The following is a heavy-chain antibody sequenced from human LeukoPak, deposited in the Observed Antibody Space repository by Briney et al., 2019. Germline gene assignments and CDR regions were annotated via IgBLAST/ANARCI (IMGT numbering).Heavy chain of an antibody. CDR3: ARGVRCSSTSCYGIYYYYYMDV. D-gene: IGHD2-2*01. Sequence: ASVKVSCKASGYTFTSYGISWVRQAPGQGLEGMGWISAYNGNTNYAQKLQGRVTMTTDTSTSTAYMELRSLRSDDTAVYYCARGVRCSSTSCYGIYYYYYMDVWGKGTTVTVSS. CDR1: GYTFTSYG. CDR2: ISAYNGNT. J-gene: IGHJ6*03. V-gene: IGHV1-18*01.